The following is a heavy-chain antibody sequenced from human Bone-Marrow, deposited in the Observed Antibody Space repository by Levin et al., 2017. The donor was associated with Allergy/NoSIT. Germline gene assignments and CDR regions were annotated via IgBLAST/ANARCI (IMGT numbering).Heavy chain of an antibody. D-gene: IGHD2-2*01. CDR3: TRGSTSPFGP. Sequence: SETLSLTCSVSGVSVSNHYWSWIRQPPGKALEWIGYNSYSGTSDYNSSPSLKSRVTISVDTSKNQFSLRLSSVTAADTAVYYCTRGSTSPFGPWGPGTLVTVSS. CDR2: NSYSGTS. V-gene: IGHV4-59*02. J-gene: IGHJ5*02. CDR1: GVSVSNHY.